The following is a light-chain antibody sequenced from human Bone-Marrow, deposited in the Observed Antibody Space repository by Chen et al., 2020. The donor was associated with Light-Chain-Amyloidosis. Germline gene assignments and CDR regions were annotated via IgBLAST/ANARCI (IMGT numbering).Light chain of an antibody. CDR2: GSS. J-gene: IGKJ4*01. CDR1: QTIGSNY. Sequence: EIVLTQSPGTLSLSPGEGVNLSCRASQTIGSNYLTWYQQKFGQAPRLLIYGSSSRATGIPDRFTGSGSGTDFTLTINRLEPEDFAMYYCQQYGTSPLTFGGGTKVEIK. V-gene: IGKV3-20*01. CDR3: QQYGTSPLT.